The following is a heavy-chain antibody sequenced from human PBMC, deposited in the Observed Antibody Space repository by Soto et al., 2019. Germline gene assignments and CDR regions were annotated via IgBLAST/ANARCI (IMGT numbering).Heavy chain of an antibody. D-gene: IGHD2-2*01. CDR1: GGTFSSYA. J-gene: IGHJ6*02. CDR3: ARSQGSSTSLEIYYYYYCGMDV. V-gene: IGHV1-69*01. Sequence: QVQLVQSGAEVKKPGSSVKVSCKASGGTFSSYAISWVRQAPGQGLEWMGGIIPISDTTNYAQKFQGRVTITADESTSTAYMALSSLRSEDTAVYYCARSQGSSTSLEIYYYYYCGMDVWGQGTTVTVSS. CDR2: IIPISDTT.